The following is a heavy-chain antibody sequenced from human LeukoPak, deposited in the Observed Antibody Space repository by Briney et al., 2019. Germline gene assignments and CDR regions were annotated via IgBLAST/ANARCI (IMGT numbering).Heavy chain of an antibody. CDR1: GFTFSSYG. V-gene: IGHV3-30*18. Sequence: GGSLRLSCAASGFTFSSYGMHWVRQAPGKGLEWVADISYDGSNKYYADSVKGRFTISRDNSKNTLYLQMNSLRAEDTAVYYCAKDISRWLQSFFDYWGQGTLVTVSS. J-gene: IGHJ4*02. CDR2: ISYDGSNK. D-gene: IGHD5-24*01. CDR3: AKDISRWLQSFFDY.